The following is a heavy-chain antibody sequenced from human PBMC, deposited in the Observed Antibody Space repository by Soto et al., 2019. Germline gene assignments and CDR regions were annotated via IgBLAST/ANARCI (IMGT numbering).Heavy chain of an antibody. V-gene: IGHV4-30-2*01. CDR1: GFSISSGGYS. J-gene: IGHJ5*02. D-gene: IGHD1-1*01. CDR2: IYPSGST. CDR3: ARGSDEYKGGRT. Sequence: SETLSLTCAFSGFSISSGGYSWSWIRQPPGKGLEWIGYIYPSGSTFYNPSLKTRVTVSQDTSKNQFSLKLISVTAADAAVYYCARGSDEYKGGRTWGQGTLVTVSS.